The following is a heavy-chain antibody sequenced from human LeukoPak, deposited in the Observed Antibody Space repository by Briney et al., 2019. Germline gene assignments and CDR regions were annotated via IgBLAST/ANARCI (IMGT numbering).Heavy chain of an antibody. Sequence: SETLSLTCTVSGYSISSGYYWGWIRPPPGKGLEWIGSGSTYYNPSLTSRVTISVDTSKNQFSLKLSSVTAADTAVYYCARDRGYDFWSGYYLDYWGQGTLVTVSS. CDR2: SGST. CDR3: ARDRGYDFWSGYYLDY. CDR1: GYSISSGYY. J-gene: IGHJ4*02. D-gene: IGHD3-3*01. V-gene: IGHV4-38-2*02.